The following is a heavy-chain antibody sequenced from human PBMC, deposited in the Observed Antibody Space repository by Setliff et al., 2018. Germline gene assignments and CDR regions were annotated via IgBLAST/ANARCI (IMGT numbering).Heavy chain of an antibody. CDR2: INHSGST. CDR1: GGSINTYPYY. Sequence: SETLSLTCTVSGGSINTYPYYLGWIRQPPGKGLEWIGNINHSGSTNYNPSLKSRATISIDTSKDQFSLKLISMSAADTAVYFCARGRNIAARLLDSWGQGALVTVSS. J-gene: IGHJ4*02. D-gene: IGHD6-6*01. V-gene: IGHV4-39*07. CDR3: ARGRNIAARLLDS.